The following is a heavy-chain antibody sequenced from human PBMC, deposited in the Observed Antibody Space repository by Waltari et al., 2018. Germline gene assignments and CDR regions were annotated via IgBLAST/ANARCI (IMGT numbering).Heavy chain of an antibody. D-gene: IGHD3-3*01. Sequence: QVQLVQSGAEVKKPGSSVKVSCKASGGTFSSYAISWARQAPGQGRDGMGGIIPIFGTANDAQECQGSDTITADESTSTANKELSSLRTEETAVYYCAWDDCWSSYYSYYGMDVWGQGTTVTVSS. CDR2: IIPIFGTA. CDR1: GGTFSSYA. CDR3: AWDDCWSSYYSYYGMDV. V-gene: IGHV1-69*12. J-gene: IGHJ6*02.